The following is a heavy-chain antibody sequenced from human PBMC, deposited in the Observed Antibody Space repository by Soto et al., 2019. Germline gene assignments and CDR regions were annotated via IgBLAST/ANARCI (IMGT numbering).Heavy chain of an antibody. J-gene: IGHJ4*02. D-gene: IGHD3-10*01. CDR2: IWYDGSNK. CDR3: AREGALGDY. CDR1: GFTFSSYG. V-gene: IGHV3-33*01. Sequence: QVQLVESGGGVGQPGRSLRLSCAASGFTFSSYGMHWVRQAPGKGLEWVAVIWYDGSNKYYADSVKGRFTISRDNSKNTLYLQMNSLRAEDTAVYYCAREGALGDYWGQGTLVTVSS.